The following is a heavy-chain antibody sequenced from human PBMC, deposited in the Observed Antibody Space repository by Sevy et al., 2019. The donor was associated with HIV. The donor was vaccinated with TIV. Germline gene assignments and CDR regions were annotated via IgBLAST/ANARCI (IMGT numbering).Heavy chain of an antibody. D-gene: IGHD6-6*01. V-gene: IGHV3-74*01. CDR2: INSDGSST. J-gene: IGHJ5*02. Sequence: GGSLRLSCAASGFTFSSYWMHWVRQAPGKGLVWVSRINSDGSSTSYADSVKGRFTISRDNAKNTLYLQMNSLRAEDTAVYYGARDRQLPNWFDPWGQGTLVTVSS. CDR1: GFTFSSYW. CDR3: ARDRQLPNWFDP.